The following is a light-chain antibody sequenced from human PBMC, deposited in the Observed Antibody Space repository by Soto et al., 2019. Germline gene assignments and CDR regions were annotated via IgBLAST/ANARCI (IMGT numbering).Light chain of an antibody. V-gene: IGKV3-20*01. J-gene: IGKJ1*01. CDR1: QSASNNY. Sequence: IVLAPAPGTLSLFPGERATLSRRASQSASNNYLAWYQQKPGQDPRLLIYGASNRATGIPDRFSGSGSGTDFTLTISRLEPEDFAVYYCQQYGSSGTFGQGTKVDIK. CDR2: GAS. CDR3: QQYGSSGT.